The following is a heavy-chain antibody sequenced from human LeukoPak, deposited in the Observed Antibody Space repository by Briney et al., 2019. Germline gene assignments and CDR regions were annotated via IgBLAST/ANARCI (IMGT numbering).Heavy chain of an antibody. CDR2: ISAYNGNT. D-gene: IGHD3-9*01. V-gene: IGHV1-18*01. CDR1: GYTFTSYG. J-gene: IGHJ4*02. Sequence: ASVKVSCKASGYTFTSYGISWVRQAPGQGLEWMGWISAYNGNTNYAQKLQGRVTMTTDTSTSTAYMELRSLRSDDTAAYYCARGIHTYYDILTGLNPLGYWGQGTLVTVSS. CDR3: ARGIHTYYDILTGLNPLGY.